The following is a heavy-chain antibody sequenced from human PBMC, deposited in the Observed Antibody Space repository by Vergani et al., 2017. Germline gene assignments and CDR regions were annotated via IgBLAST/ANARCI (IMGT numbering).Heavy chain of an antibody. CDR2: IKNKANSYAT. Sequence: VQLVESGGGLVQPGGSLKLSCAASGFTFSGSAMHWVRQASGKGLEWVGRIKNKANSYATAYAASVKGRFTISRDDSKNTAYLQMNSLKTEDTAVYYCTRLPLTGRTLDAFDIWGQGTMVTVSS. CDR3: TRLPLTGRTLDAFDI. V-gene: IGHV3-73*02. CDR1: GFTFSGSA. J-gene: IGHJ3*02. D-gene: IGHD7-27*01.